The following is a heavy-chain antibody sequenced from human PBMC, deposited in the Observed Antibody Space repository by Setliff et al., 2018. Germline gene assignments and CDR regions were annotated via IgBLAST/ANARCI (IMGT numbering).Heavy chain of an antibody. D-gene: IGHD2-15*01. CDR1: GDSMSSYY. CDR3: ASVTGGY. V-gene: IGHV4-59*01. Sequence: SETLSLTCTVSGDSMSSYYWSWIRQPPGKGLEWIAYIYYTGSTTYNPSRNSRVTISIDTSKNQFSLKLASVTAADTAIYYCASVTGGYWGQGTLVTVSS. J-gene: IGHJ4*02. CDR2: IYYTGST.